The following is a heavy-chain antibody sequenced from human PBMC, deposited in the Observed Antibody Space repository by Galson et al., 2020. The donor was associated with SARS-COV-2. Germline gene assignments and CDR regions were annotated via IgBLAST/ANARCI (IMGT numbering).Heavy chain of an antibody. D-gene: IGHD3-16*02. CDR3: ARHSIPLPDVWGSYRPYYFDY. CDR2: IYYSGST. J-gene: IGHJ4*02. Sequence: ETSETLSLTCTVSGGSISSSSYYWGWIRQPPGKGLEWIRSIYYSGSTYYNPSLKSRVTISVDTSKNQFSLKLSSVTAADTAVYYCARHSIPLPDVWGSYRPYYFDYWGQGTLVTVSS. CDR1: GGSISSSSYY. V-gene: IGHV4-39*01.